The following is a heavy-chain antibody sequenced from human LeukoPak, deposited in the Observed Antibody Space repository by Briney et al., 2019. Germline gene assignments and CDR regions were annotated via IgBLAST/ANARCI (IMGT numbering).Heavy chain of an antibody. D-gene: IGHD3-3*01. CDR1: GFTFSSYW. Sequence: PGGSLRLSCAASGFTFSSYWMHWVRQAPGKGLVWVSRINSDGSSTSYADSVKGRFTISRDNAKNTLYLQMNSLRAEDTAVYYCAKVSGPPPVYDFWSGYVGPDYWGQGTLVTVSS. CDR2: INSDGSST. J-gene: IGHJ4*02. CDR3: AKVSGPPPVYDFWSGYVGPDY. V-gene: IGHV3-74*01.